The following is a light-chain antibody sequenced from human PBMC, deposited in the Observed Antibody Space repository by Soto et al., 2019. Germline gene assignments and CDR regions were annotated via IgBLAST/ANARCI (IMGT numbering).Light chain of an antibody. Sequence: QSALTQPPSVSGSPGQSVTISCTGTSSDIGGYNYVSWYQQLPGKAPKLMIYDVSKRPSGVPDRFSGSNSGNTASLTIAGLEAVYEDDYYCCSYAGTTHVFGPGTKLTVL. V-gene: IGLV2-11*01. J-gene: IGLJ1*01. CDR2: DVS. CDR3: CSYAGTTHV. CDR1: SSDIGGYNY.